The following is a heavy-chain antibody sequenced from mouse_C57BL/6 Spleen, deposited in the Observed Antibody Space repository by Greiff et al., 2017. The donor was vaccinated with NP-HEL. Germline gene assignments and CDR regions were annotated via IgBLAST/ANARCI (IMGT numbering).Heavy chain of an antibody. CDR3: ARQVGRDWYFDV. V-gene: IGHV5-6*01. Sequence: EVQRVESGGDLVKPGGSLKLSCAASGFTFSSYGMSWVRQTPDKRLEWVATISSGGSYTYYPDSVKGRFTISRDNAKNTLYLQMSSLKSEDTAMYYCARQVGRDWYFDVWGTGTTVTVSS. CDR1: GFTFSSYG. D-gene: IGHD4-1*01. CDR2: ISSGGSYT. J-gene: IGHJ1*03.